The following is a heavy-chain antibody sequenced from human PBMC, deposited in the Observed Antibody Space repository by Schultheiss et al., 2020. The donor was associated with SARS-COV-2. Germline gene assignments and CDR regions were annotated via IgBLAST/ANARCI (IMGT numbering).Heavy chain of an antibody. D-gene: IGHD2-2*01. CDR2: IYYSGST. CDR1: GGSITDTTYF. CDR3: TRLGRQTSASYPDY. V-gene: IGHV4-39*01. Sequence: GSLRLSCTVSGGSITDTTYFWGWIRQPPGKGLEWIGSIYYSGSTYHNPSLKSRVTISVDTSKNQFSLKLRSVTAADTAVFYCTRLGRQTSASYPDYWGQGTLVTVSS. J-gene: IGHJ4*02.